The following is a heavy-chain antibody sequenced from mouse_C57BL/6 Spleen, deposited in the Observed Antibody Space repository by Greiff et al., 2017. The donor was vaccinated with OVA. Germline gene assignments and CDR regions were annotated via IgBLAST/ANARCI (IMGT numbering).Heavy chain of an antibody. J-gene: IGHJ2*01. D-gene: IGHD1-1*01. Sequence: VQLQQSGPGLVKPSQSLSLTCSVTGYSITSGYYWNWIRQFPGNKLEWMGYISYDGSNNYNPSLKNRISITRDTSKNQFFLKLNSVTTEDTATYYCARDRGFITTVGYYFDYWGQGTTLTVSS. CDR2: ISYDGSN. V-gene: IGHV3-6*01. CDR1: GYSITSGYY. CDR3: ARDRGFITTVGYYFDY.